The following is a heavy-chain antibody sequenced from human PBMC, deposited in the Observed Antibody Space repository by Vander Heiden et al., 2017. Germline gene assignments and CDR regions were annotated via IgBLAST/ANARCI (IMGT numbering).Heavy chain of an antibody. D-gene: IGHD3-9*01. V-gene: IGHV1-2*06. CDR3: ARDSVTYYDILCFGP. J-gene: IGHJ5*02. CDR1: GYTFTGYY. Sequence: QVQLVQSGAEAKKPGASVKVSCKAPGYTFTGYYMHWVRQATGQGLEWMGRINPNSGGTNYAQKFQGRVTRTRDTSISTAYMELSRLRSDDTAVYYCARDSVTYYDILCFGPWGQGTLVTVSS. CDR2: INPNSGGT.